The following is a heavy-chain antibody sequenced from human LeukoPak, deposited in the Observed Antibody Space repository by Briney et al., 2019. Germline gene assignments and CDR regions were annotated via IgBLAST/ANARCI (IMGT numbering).Heavy chain of an antibody. CDR2: ISGSGGST. CDR3: AKSGRVFDTSGYYWFPN. D-gene: IGHD3-22*01. J-gene: IGHJ4*02. CDR1: GFTFSSYA. V-gene: IGHV3-23*01. Sequence: GGSLRLSCAASGFTFSSYAMSWVRQAPGKGLEWVSAISGSGGSTYYADSVKGRFTISRDNSKNTLNLQMNSLRAEDTAVYYCAKSGRVFDTSGYYWFPNWGQGILVTVSS.